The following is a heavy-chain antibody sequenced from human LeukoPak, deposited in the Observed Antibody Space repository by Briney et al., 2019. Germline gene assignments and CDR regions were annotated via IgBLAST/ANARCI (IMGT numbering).Heavy chain of an antibody. Sequence: ASVKVSCKASGYTFSAYYMHWARQAPGQGLEWMGWINSDSGGTNYAQKFQGRVTMTRDTSISTAYLELSSLRSDDTAIYYCARVYDSGWPNYNYYMDVWGKGTTVTV. CDR2: INSDSGGT. D-gene: IGHD6-19*01. CDR3: ARVYDSGWPNYNYYMDV. V-gene: IGHV1-2*02. J-gene: IGHJ6*03. CDR1: GYTFSAYY.